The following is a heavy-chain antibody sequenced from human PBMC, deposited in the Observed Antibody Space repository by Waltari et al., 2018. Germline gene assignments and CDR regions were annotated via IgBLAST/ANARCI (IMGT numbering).Heavy chain of an antibody. Sequence: QVQLVQSGAEVKKPGSSVKVSCKASGGTFSSYAISWVRQAPGQGLEWMGGIIPIFGTANYAQKFQGRVTITADESTSTAYMELSSLRSEDTAVYYCARRIVRVLRFLEWLSNDAFDIWGQGTMVTVSS. J-gene: IGHJ3*02. V-gene: IGHV1-69*01. CDR3: ARRIVRVLRFLEWLSNDAFDI. CDR2: IIPIFGTA. D-gene: IGHD3-3*01. CDR1: GGTFSSYA.